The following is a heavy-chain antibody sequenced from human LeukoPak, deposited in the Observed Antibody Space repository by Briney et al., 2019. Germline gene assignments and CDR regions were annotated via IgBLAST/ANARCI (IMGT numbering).Heavy chain of an antibody. CDR3: ARGEYSNTWPDT. V-gene: IGHV5-51*01. CDR1: GFSSRISW. CDR2: IYPGDSDT. Sequence: GESLKISCKGSGFSSRISWIGWVRQTPGKGLEWMGIIYPGDSDTRYSPSFHGQVTISAGTSTNTAYLQWDSLKASDTGMYFCARGEYSNTWPDTWGQGTLVSVSS. J-gene: IGHJ5*02. D-gene: IGHD6-13*01.